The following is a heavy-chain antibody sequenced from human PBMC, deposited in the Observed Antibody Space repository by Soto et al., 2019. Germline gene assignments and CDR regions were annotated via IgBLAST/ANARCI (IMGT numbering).Heavy chain of an antibody. V-gene: IGHV1-69*01. CDR2: IIPIFGTA. D-gene: IGHD2-2*02. CDR1: GGTFSSYA. J-gene: IGHJ5*02. Sequence: QVQLVQSGAEVKKPGSSVKVSCKASGGTFSSYAISWVRQAPGQGLEWMGGIIPIFGTANYAQKCQGRVTITADESTSTAYMELSSLRSEDTAVYYCAVHLDQLLYGWFDPWGQGTLVTVSS. CDR3: AVHLDQLLYGWFDP.